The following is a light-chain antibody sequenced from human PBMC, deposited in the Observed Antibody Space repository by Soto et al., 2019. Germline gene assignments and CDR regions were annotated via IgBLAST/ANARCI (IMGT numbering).Light chain of an antibody. Sequence: QSALTQPASVSGSPGQSITISCTGTSSDVGGYNYVSWYQQHPGKAPKLMLYEVTDRPSGVSDRFSGSKSGNTASLTISGLQTADEADYYCSSYTTSSTVFGTGTKLTVL. CDR1: SSDVGGYNY. J-gene: IGLJ1*01. V-gene: IGLV2-14*01. CDR3: SSYTTSSTV. CDR2: EVT.